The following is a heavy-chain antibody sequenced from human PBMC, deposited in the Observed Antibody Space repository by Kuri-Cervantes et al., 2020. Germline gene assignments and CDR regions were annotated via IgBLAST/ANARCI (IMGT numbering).Heavy chain of an antibody. CDR2: IYYSGST. CDR3: ARHKRGYFDY. J-gene: IGHJ4*02. V-gene: IGHV4-59*01. CDR1: GGSISSYY. D-gene: IGHD5-24*01. Sequence: SETLSLTCTVSGGSISSYYWSWIRQPPGKGLEWIGYIYYSGSTNYNPSLKSRVTISIDTSKNQFSLKLSSVTAADTAVYYCARHKRGYFDYWGQGTLVTVSS.